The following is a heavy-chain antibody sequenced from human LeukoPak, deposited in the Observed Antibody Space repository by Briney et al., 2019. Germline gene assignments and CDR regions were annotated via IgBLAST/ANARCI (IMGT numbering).Heavy chain of an antibody. Sequence: GRSLRLSCAASGFTFSTYDMHWVRQAPGKELEWVAVISDGGTNKYYADSVKGRFTISRDNSKNTLYLEVDSLRAEDTAVYYCAKTPTGYSYGLVDYWGQGTLVTVSS. D-gene: IGHD5-18*01. CDR2: ISDGGTNK. CDR3: AKTPTGYSYGLVDY. CDR1: GFTFSTYD. J-gene: IGHJ4*02. V-gene: IGHV3-30*18.